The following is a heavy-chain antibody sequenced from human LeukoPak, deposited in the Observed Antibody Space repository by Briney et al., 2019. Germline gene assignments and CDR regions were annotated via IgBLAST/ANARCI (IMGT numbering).Heavy chain of an antibody. V-gene: IGHV4-59*01. CDR3: ARDRSELGYCSSTSCRGRSWFDP. D-gene: IGHD2-2*01. Sequence: SETLSLTCTVSGGSISSYYWSWIRQPPGKGLEWIGYIYYSGSTNYNPSLKSRVTISVDTSKNQFSLKLSSVTAADTAVYYCARDRSELGYCSSTSCRGRSWFDPWAREPWSPSPQ. CDR1: GGSISSYY. J-gene: IGHJ5*02. CDR2: IYYSGST.